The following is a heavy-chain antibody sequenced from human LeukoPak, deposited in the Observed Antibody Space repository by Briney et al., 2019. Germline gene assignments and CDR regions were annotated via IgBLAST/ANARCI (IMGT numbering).Heavy chain of an antibody. Sequence: SEPLSLTCAVYSGSFSGYYWSGIRHPPGKGLEWFGEINHSGSTNYNPSLKSRVTISVDTSKNQFSLKLSYVTAADTAVYYCARGGRRSVITVVVVAAKHWFDPWGQGTLVTVSS. J-gene: IGHJ5*02. CDR2: INHSGST. D-gene: IGHD2-15*01. CDR1: SGSFSGYY. V-gene: IGHV4-34*01. CDR3: ARGGRRSVITVVVVAAKHWFDP.